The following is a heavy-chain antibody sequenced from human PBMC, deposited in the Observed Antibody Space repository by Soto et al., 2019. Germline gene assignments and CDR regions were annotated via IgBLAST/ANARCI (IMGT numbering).Heavy chain of an antibody. Sequence: GASVKVSCKVSGYSLTELSMHWVRQAPGKGLEWMGGFDPEDGETIYAQKFQGRVTMTEDTSTDTAYMELSSLRSEDTAVYYCATALPPLWFGEFDYWGQGTLVTVSS. J-gene: IGHJ4*02. D-gene: IGHD3-10*01. CDR2: FDPEDGET. CDR3: ATALPPLWFGEFDY. V-gene: IGHV1-24*01. CDR1: GYSLTELS.